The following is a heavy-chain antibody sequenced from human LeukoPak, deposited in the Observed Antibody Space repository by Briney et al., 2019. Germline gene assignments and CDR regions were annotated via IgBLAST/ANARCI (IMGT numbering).Heavy chain of an antibody. CDR1: GFTFSTYW. D-gene: IGHD6-13*01. CDR3: ARITGIEAAGDY. CDR2: IKHDGSEK. J-gene: IGHJ4*02. Sequence: GGSLRLSCAASGFTFSTYWMSWVRQAPGRGLDWVANIKHDGSEKFYVDSVRGRFTISRDNAKNSLYLQLNSLRAEDTALYYCARITGIEAAGDYWGQGTLVTVSS. V-gene: IGHV3-7*04.